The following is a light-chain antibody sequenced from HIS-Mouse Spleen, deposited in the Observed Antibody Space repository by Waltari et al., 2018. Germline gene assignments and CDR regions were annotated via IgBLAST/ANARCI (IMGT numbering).Light chain of an antibody. CDR3: QVWDGSSDHVV. CDR2: DDS. J-gene: IGLJ2*01. Sequence: SYVLTQPPPVSVAPGKTARITRGGNNIGRKSVQSYQQKPGQAPVLVVYDDSDRPSWIPERFSGSNSGNTATLTISRVEAGDEADYYCQVWDGSSDHVVFGGGTKLTVL. V-gene: IGLV3-21*03. CDR1: NIGRKS.